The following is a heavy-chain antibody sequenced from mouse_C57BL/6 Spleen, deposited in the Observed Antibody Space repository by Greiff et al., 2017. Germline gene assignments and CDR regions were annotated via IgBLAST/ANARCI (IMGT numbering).Heavy chain of an antibody. CDR1: GYTFTGYW. D-gene: IGHD2-3*01. V-gene: IGHV1-9*01. CDR3: ARREGWLHLAY. Sequence: QVQLQQSGAELMKPGASVKLSCKATGYTFTGYWIEWVKQRPGHGLEWIGEILPGSGSTNYNEKFKGKATFTADTSSNPAYMQLSILTTEDSAIYCCARREGWLHLAYGGKGTLVTVSA. J-gene: IGHJ3*01. CDR2: ILPGSGST.